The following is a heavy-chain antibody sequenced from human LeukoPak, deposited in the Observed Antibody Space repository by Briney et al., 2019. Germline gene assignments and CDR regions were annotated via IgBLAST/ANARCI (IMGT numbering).Heavy chain of an antibody. CDR2: FYYSGST. D-gene: IGHD3-10*01. J-gene: IGHJ6*03. CDR1: GGSISRGGYS. CDR3: ARSVRRGRYYYMDV. Sequence: SETLSLTCAVSGGSISRGGYSWSWIRQPPGKGLEWIGYFYYSGSTYYNPSLKSRVTISVDTSKNQFSLKLSSVTAADTAVYYCARSVRRGRYYYMDVWGKGTTVTISS. V-gene: IGHV4-30-4*07.